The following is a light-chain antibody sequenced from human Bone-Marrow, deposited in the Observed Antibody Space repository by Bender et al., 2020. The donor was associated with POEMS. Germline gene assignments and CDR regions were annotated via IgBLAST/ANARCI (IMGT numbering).Light chain of an antibody. CDR2: DVS. CDR1: SGDVGGYEY. Sequence: QSALTQPASVSGSPGQSITVSCTGTSGDVGGYEYVSWYQHHPGKAPKLLIYDVSYRPSGISSRFSGSKSGNTASLTISGLQAKDEADYFCSSYAGSTTWVLGGGTKLTVL. V-gene: IGLV2-14*03. CDR3: SSYAGSTTWV. J-gene: IGLJ3*02.